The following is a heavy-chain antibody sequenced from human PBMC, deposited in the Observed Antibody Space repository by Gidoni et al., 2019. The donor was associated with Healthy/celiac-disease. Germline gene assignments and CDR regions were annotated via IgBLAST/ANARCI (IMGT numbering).Heavy chain of an antibody. CDR1: GFTVSSNY. J-gene: IGHJ4*02. CDR3: ATYYYGSGSYSYFDY. V-gene: IGHV3-66*02. Sequence: EVQLVESGGGLVQPGGSLRLSGAASGFTVSSNYMSWVRQAPGKGLEWVSVISSGGSTYYADSVKGRFTSSRDNSKNTLYLQMNSLRAEDTAVYYCATYYYGSGSYSYFDYWGQGTLVTVSS. CDR2: ISSGGST. D-gene: IGHD3-10*01.